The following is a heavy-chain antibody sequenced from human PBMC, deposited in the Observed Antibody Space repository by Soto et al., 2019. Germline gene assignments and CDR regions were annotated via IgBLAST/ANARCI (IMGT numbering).Heavy chain of an antibody. Sequence: PWGSLRVSCAASVFTFSIYEMNWVRQAPGKGLEWVSYISSSGSTIYYADSVKGRFTISRDNAKNSLYLQMNSLRAEDTAVYYCARVYSSSWYRAFDIWGQGTMVTVSS. CDR3: ARVYSSSWYRAFDI. V-gene: IGHV3-48*03. CDR1: VFTFSIYE. D-gene: IGHD6-13*01. J-gene: IGHJ3*02. CDR2: ISSSGSTI.